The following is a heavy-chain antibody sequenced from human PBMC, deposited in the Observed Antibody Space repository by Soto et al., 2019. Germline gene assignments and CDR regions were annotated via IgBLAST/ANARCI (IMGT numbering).Heavy chain of an antibody. J-gene: IGHJ4*02. Sequence: SETLSLTCTVSGGSISSGGYYWSWIRQHPGKGLEWIGYIYYSGSTYYNPSLKSRVTISVDTSKNQFSLKLSSVTAADTAVYYCASRIALATSLDYWGQGTLVTVSS. CDR3: ASRIALATSLDY. D-gene: IGHD6-19*01. CDR1: GGSISSGGYY. CDR2: IYYSGST. V-gene: IGHV4-31*03.